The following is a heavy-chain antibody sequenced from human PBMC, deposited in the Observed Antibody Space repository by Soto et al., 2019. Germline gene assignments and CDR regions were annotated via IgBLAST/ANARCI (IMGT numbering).Heavy chain of an antibody. CDR2: INHSGST. CDR1: GGSFSGYY. CDR3: ARGPYYCTNGVCFRWYYYYGMDV. D-gene: IGHD2-8*01. J-gene: IGHJ6*02. Sequence: PSETLSLTCAVYGGSFSGYYWSWIRQPPGKGLEWIGEINHSGSTNYNPSLKSRVTISVDTSKDQFSLKLSSVTAADTAVYYCARGPYYCTNGVCFRWYYYYGMDVWGQGTTVTVSS. V-gene: IGHV4-34*01.